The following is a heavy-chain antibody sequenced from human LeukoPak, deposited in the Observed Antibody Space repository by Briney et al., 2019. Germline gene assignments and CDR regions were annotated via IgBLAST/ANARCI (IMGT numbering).Heavy chain of an antibody. CDR2: INGDESTA. CDR1: GFTFSNYW. Sequence: GGSLRLSCVASGFTFSNYWMHWVRQAPEKGLVWISRINGDESTADYADSVKGRFTISRDNAKNTLYLQMNTLGAEDTSLYYCARGFRWGFDYWGQGILVTVSS. D-gene: IGHD4-23*01. J-gene: IGHJ4*02. CDR3: ARGFRWGFDY. V-gene: IGHV3-74*01.